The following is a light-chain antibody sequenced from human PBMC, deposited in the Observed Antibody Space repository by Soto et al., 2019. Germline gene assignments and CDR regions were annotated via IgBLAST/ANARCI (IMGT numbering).Light chain of an antibody. Sequence: DIQMTQSPSSLSASVGDRVVITCRASQSISDYLNWYQQKPGEALKLLIYGASNLQSGVPSRISGGGSGSEFTLTISGLQPEDFGVYFCQQSYSLPLTFGPGTKVDVK. CDR1: QSISDY. CDR3: QQSYSLPLT. V-gene: IGKV1-39*01. CDR2: GAS. J-gene: IGKJ3*01.